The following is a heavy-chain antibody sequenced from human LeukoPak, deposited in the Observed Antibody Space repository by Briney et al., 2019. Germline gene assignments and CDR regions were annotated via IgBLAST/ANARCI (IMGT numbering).Heavy chain of an antibody. Sequence: SETLSLTCTVSGGSISNYYWSWIRQPPGKGLECIGYIYYSGTTNYNPSLKSRVTISVDTSKDQFSLKLSSVTAADTAVYYCARHGGYSSPYLHWGQGTLVTVSS. J-gene: IGHJ1*01. CDR2: IYYSGTT. CDR1: GGSISNYY. CDR3: ARHGGYSSPYLH. V-gene: IGHV4-59*08. D-gene: IGHD6-13*01.